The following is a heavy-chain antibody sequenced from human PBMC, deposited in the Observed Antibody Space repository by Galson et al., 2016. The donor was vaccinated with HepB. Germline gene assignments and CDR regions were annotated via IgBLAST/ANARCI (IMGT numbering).Heavy chain of an antibody. Sequence: SLRLSCAASGFTFSNYGVHWVRRTPGKGLEWVALIWYDGSKKYYADSVKGRFTISRDNSRNTLYLQMDSLRAEDTAVYYCARDKMRWLQLVYFLDHWGQGTRVTVSS. CDR2: IWYDGSKK. CDR1: GFTFSNYG. D-gene: IGHD5-24*01. CDR3: ARDKMRWLQLVYFLDH. V-gene: IGHV3-33*01. J-gene: IGHJ4*02.